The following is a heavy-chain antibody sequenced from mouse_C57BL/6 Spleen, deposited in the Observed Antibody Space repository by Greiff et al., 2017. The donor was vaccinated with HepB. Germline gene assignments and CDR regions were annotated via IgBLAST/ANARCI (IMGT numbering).Heavy chain of an antibody. CDR3: ARDNDYGSSFDY. J-gene: IGHJ2*01. D-gene: IGHD1-1*01. V-gene: IGHV5-4*01. CDR1: GFTFSSYA. Sequence: DVMLVESGGGLVKPGGSLKLSCAASGFTFSSYAMSWVRQTPEKRLEWVATISDGGSYTYYPDNVKGRFTISRDNAKNNLYLQMSHLKSEDTAMYYCARDNDYGSSFDYWGQGTTLTVSS. CDR2: ISDGGSYT.